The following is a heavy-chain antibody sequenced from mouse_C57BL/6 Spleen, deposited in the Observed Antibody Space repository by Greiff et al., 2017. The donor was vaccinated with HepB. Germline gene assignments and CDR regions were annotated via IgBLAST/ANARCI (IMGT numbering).Heavy chain of an antibody. D-gene: IGHD1-1*01. CDR2: IAPNSGGT. CDR1: GYTFTSYW. J-gene: IGHJ1*03. V-gene: IGHV1-72*01. Sequence: VQLQQPGAELVKPGASVKLSCKASGYTFTSYWMHWVKQRPGRGLEWIGRIAPNSGGTKYNEKFKSKATLTVAKPSSTAYLQLSSLTSEDSAVYYCARGGGSSYWYFDVWGTGTTVTVSS. CDR3: ARGGGSSYWYFDV.